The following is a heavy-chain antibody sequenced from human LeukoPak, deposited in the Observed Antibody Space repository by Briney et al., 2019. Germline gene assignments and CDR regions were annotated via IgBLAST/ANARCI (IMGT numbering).Heavy chain of an antibody. CDR2: IYHSGST. J-gene: IGHJ6*03. CDR3: ARVPSYYYYYYMDV. V-gene: IGHV4-38-2*02. CDR1: GYSISSGYY. Sequence: SETLSLTCTVSGYSISSGYYWGWIRQPPGKGLEWIGSIYHSGSTYYNPSLKSRVTISVDTSKNQFSLKLSSVTAADTAMYYCARVPSYYYYYYMDVWGKGTTVTVSS.